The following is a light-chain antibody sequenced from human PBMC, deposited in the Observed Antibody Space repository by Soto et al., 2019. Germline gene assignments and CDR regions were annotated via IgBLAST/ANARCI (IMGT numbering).Light chain of an antibody. J-gene: IGKJ1*01. Sequence: EIVLTQSPATLSLTPGERATLSCRASQSVSSYLAWYQQKPGQAPRLLIYDASNRATGIPARFSGSGSGTDFNFTIGRLEPEDFAMYYCQQYSDSPPTFGQGTKVDI. CDR3: QQYSDSPPT. CDR1: QSVSSY. V-gene: IGKV3-11*01. CDR2: DAS.